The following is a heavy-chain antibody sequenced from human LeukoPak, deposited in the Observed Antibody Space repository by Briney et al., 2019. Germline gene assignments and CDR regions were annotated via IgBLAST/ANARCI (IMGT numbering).Heavy chain of an antibody. D-gene: IGHD6-13*01. Sequence: SETLSLTCTVSGGSISSGSYYWSWIRQPAGKGLEWIGEINHSGSTNYNPSLKSRVTISVDTSKNQFSLKLSSVTAADTAVYYCARPPGYSSSWYVYWGQGTLVTVSS. J-gene: IGHJ4*02. V-gene: IGHV4-61*10. CDR3: ARPPGYSSSWYVY. CDR1: GGSISSGSYY. CDR2: INHSGST.